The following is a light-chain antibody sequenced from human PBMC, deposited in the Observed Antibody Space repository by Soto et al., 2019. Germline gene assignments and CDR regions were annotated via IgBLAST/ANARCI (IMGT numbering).Light chain of an antibody. CDR2: DAS. CDR3: QQRSDWPST. J-gene: IGKJ4*01. V-gene: IGKV3-11*01. Sequence: EIVLTQSPATLSLSPGERATLSCRASQSVSSYLAWYQQKPGQAPRLLIYDASNRATGIPVRFSGSGSGTDFTLTISSLEPDDFAVYYCQQRSDWPSTFDGGTKVQIK. CDR1: QSVSSY.